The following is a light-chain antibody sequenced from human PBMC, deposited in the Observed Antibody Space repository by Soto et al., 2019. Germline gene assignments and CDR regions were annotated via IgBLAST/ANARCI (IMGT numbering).Light chain of an antibody. CDR3: QQYNSYPLT. V-gene: IGKV1-39*01. J-gene: IGKJ4*01. CDR1: QSISSY. Sequence: DIQMTQSPSSLSASVGDRVTITCRASQSISSYLNWYQQKPGKAPKLLIYTASSLQSGVPSRFSGSGSGTEFTLTISSLQPDDFATYYCQQYNSYPLTFGGGTKVDIK. CDR2: TAS.